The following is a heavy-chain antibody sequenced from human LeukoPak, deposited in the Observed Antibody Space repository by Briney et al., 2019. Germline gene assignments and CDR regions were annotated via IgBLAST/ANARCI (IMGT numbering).Heavy chain of an antibody. CDR2: IYYSGST. J-gene: IGHJ6*02. V-gene: IGHV4-59*01. D-gene: IGHD1-26*01. CDR1: GGFISNYY. Sequence: SETLSLTCTVSGGFISNYYWSWIRQPPGKGLEWIGYIYYSGSTNYNPSLKSRVTISVDTSKNQFSLKLSSVTAADTAVYYCARVGGTNYYYYGMDVWGQGTTVTVSS. CDR3: ARVGGTNYYYYGMDV.